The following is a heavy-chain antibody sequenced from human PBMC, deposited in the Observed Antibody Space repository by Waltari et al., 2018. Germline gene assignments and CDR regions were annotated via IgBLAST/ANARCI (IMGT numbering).Heavy chain of an antibody. V-gene: IGHV3-53*01. J-gene: IGHJ5*02. Sequence: EVFLVESGGGLIQPGGSLGLSCAASGFIVSSILMPWVRTAPGKGLECVSIIYSGGGTYYTDPVKGRFTISRDNSRNTVYLQMNSLRAEDTAIYYCARGNSANYWTDWFDPWGQGTLVSVSS. CDR1: GFIVSSIL. CDR3: ARGNSANYWTDWFDP. CDR2: IYSGGGT. D-gene: IGHD4-4*01.